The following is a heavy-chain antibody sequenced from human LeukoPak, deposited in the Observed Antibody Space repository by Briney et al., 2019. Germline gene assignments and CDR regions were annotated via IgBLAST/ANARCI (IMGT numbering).Heavy chain of an antibody. J-gene: IGHJ4*02. CDR1: GGTFSSYA. Sequence: SVKVSCKASGGTFSSYAISWVRQAPGQGLEWMGRIIPILGIANYAQKFQGRVTITADKSTSTAYMELSSLRSEDTAVYYCARDRLRVYDSSGYYPDYWGQGTLVTVSS. CDR3: ARDRLRVYDSSGYYPDY. CDR2: IIPILGIA. V-gene: IGHV1-69*04. D-gene: IGHD3-22*01.